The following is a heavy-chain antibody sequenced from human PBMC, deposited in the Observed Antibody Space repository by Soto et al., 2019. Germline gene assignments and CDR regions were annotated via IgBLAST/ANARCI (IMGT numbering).Heavy chain of an antibody. CDR2: LSGSGGST. CDR3: AKDQNCDFRSGPIADEYFQH. D-gene: IGHD3-3*01. CDR1: GFTFSSYA. V-gene: IGHV3-23*01. Sequence: VQLLESGGGLVQPGGSLRLSCAASGFTFSSYAMSWVRQAPGKGLEWVSALSGSGGSTYYADSVKGRFTISRDKSKNTLYLQMNSLRAEDTAVYYCAKDQNCDFRSGPIADEYFQHWGQGTLVTVSS. J-gene: IGHJ1*01.